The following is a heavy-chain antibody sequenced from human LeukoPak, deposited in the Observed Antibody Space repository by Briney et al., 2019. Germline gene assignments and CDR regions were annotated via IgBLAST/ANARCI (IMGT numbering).Heavy chain of an antibody. D-gene: IGHD6-13*01. CDR3: ARAAAGNYWFDP. CDR2: IYGGGTT. CDR1: GFTVSSNY. Sequence: PGGSLRLSCAASGFTVSSNYMSWVRQAPGKGLEWVSVIYGGGTTYYADSVKGRFTISRDNSKNTLYLQMNSLRAEDTAVYYCARAAAGNYWFDPWGQGTLVTVSS. J-gene: IGHJ5*02. V-gene: IGHV3-53*01.